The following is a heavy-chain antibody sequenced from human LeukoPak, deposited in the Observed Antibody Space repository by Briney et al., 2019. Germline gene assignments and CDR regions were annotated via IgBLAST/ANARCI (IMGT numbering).Heavy chain of an antibody. D-gene: IGHD3/OR15-3a*01. CDR2: FDREDAET. V-gene: IGHV1-24*01. Sequence: ASVKVSCKVSGYTLTEISLHWGRQAPGKGLEWMAGFDREDAETISAQKFQGRVTMTEDTSTDTAYMELSSLRSEDTAVYYCTTGVIFSYRRGYFDYWGQGTLVTVSS. CDR3: TTGVIFSYRRGYFDY. CDR1: GYTLTEIS. J-gene: IGHJ4*02.